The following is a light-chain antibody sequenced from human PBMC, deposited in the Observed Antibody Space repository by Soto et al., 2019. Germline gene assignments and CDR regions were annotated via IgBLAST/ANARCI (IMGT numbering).Light chain of an antibody. V-gene: IGKV3-20*01. Sequence: EIVLTQSPGTLSLSPGERATLACRASQSVSSNYLAWSQQKPGQAPRLLIYAASSRITGIPDRFSGSGSGTDCTLTISLLEPDEFAVYHCQQYGSSPRTFGQGTRVEIK. CDR1: QSVSSNY. J-gene: IGKJ1*01. CDR2: AAS. CDR3: QQYGSSPRT.